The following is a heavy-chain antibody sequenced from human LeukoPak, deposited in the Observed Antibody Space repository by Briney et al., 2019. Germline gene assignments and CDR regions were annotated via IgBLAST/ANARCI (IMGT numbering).Heavy chain of an antibody. CDR2: ISYDGSNK. D-gene: IGHD3-10*01. V-gene: IGHV3-30*04. CDR3: ARYPGTGGDY. CDR1: GFTFSSYA. J-gene: IGHJ4*02. Sequence: GGSLRLSCAASGFTFSSYAMHWVRQAPGKGLEWVAVISYDGSNKYYADSVKGRFTISRDNSKNTLYLQMNSLGAEDTAVYYCARYPGTGGDYWGQGTLVTVSS.